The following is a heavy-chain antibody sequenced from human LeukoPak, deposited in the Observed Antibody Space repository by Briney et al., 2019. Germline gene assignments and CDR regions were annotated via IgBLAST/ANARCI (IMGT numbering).Heavy chain of an antibody. J-gene: IGHJ4*02. Sequence: PGGSLRLSCAASGFTFSTYVMKWVRQTPEGGLEWVSTIDRACSIDTHYADSVRGRFIISRDNSKTTLYLQMNSLRAEDTAVYYCAIDVQDDLDFWGQGTLVTVSS. CDR1: GFTFSTYV. CDR2: IDRACSIDT. CDR3: AIDVQDDLDF. D-gene: IGHD1-1*01. V-gene: IGHV3-23*01.